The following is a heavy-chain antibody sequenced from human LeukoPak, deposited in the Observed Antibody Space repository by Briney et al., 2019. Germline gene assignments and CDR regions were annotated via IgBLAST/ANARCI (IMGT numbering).Heavy chain of an antibody. V-gene: IGHV3-23*01. Sequence: PGGSLRLSCAASGLTFSSYAMSWVRQAPGKGLEWVSAISGSGGSTYYADSVKGRFTISRDNSKNTLYLQMNSLRAEDTAAYYCAKSSRRYYDSSGYSIDYWGQGTLVTVSS. D-gene: IGHD3-22*01. CDR3: AKSSRRYYDSSGYSIDY. CDR2: ISGSGGST. CDR1: GLTFSSYA. J-gene: IGHJ4*02.